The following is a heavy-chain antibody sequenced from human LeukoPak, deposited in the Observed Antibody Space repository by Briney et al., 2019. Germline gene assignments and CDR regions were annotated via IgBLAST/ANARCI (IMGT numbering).Heavy chain of an antibody. D-gene: IGHD6-19*01. J-gene: IGHJ3*02. Sequence: SVKVSCKASGGTFSSYAISWVRQAPGQGLEWMGRIIPILGIANYAQKFQGRVPITADKSTSTAYMELSSLRSEDTAVYYCASSSGWYENAFDIWGQGTMVTVSS. CDR2: IIPILGIA. CDR3: ASSSGWYENAFDI. V-gene: IGHV1-69*04. CDR1: GGTFSSYA.